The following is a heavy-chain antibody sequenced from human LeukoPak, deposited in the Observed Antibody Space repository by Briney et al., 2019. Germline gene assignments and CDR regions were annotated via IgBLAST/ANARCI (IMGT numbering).Heavy chain of an antibody. J-gene: IGHJ4*02. CDR3: ARIHGGYPFDY. CDR2: ISYDGSNK. D-gene: IGHD2-15*01. Sequence: PGGSLRLSCAASGFTFSSYAMHWVRQAPGKGLEWVAVISYDGSNKYYADSVKGRFTISRDNSKNTLYLQMNSLRAEDTAVYYCARIHGGYPFDYWGQGTLVTVSS. CDR1: GFTFSSYA. V-gene: IGHV3-30*04.